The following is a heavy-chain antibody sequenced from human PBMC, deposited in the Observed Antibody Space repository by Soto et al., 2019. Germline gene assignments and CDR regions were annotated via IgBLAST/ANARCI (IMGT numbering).Heavy chain of an antibody. Sequence: QITLKESGPTLVKPTQTLTLTCTFSGFSLNSRGVGVGWIRQPPGKALEWLALIYWDEDKHFSPSLKSRLTLTTDTSQNQVVLTMTNMDPVNTGTYYCAHLGIIRMTSWFDPWGQGTLVTVSS. D-gene: IGHD1-1*01. J-gene: IGHJ5*02. CDR3: AHLGIIRMTSWFDP. CDR2: IYWDEDK. CDR1: GFSLNSRGVG. V-gene: IGHV2-5*02.